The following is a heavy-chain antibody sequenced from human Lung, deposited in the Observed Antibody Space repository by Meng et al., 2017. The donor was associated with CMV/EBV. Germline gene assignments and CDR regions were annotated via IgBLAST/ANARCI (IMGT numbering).Heavy chain of an antibody. V-gene: IGHV4-4*02. D-gene: IGHD2-21*02. CDR3: ARIERRRILKYCGSDCSTTDY. CDR1: GGSISSSNL. J-gene: IGHJ4*02. CDR2: ISHSGST. Sequence: QVQLQESGPGLVKPSGTLSLTCAVSGGSISSSNLWTLVRQVPGKGLEWIGEISHSGSTNYNPSLKSRVTISVDKFKNQFSLKLGSVTAADTAVYYCARIERRRILKYCGSDCSTTDYWGQGTLVTVSS.